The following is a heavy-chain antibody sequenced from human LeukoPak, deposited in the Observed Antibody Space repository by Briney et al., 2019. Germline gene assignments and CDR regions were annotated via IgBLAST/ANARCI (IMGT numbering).Heavy chain of an antibody. V-gene: IGHV2-5*02. D-gene: IGHD3-10*01. J-gene: IGHJ5*02. CDR2: IYWDDDK. Sequence: SGPTLVNRTQTLTLTCTFSGFSLTTSGVGVGWIRQPPGKALEWLALIYWDDDKRYSPSLKSRLTIIKDTSKNQVVLTMTNMDPVETTPYFRANKTKYLDYHGSGRTKWFHPWGQGTLVTVSS. CDR1: GFSLTTSGVG. CDR3: ANKTKYLDYHGSGRTKWFHP.